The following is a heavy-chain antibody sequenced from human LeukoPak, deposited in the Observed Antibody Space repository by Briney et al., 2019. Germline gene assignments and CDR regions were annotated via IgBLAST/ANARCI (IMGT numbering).Heavy chain of an antibody. CDR3: ARDAAPLRFPFDY. Sequence: PSETLSLTCTVSGGSMSLYHWTWIRQPPGKGLEWIGNIYTSGSTNYSPNYNPSLKSRLTISVDTSKKQFSLKLSSVTAADTAVYYCARDAAPLRFPFDYWGQGTLVTVSS. V-gene: IGHV4-4*09. J-gene: IGHJ4*02. CDR2: IYTSGSTNYSP. D-gene: IGHD3-3*01. CDR1: GGSMSLYH.